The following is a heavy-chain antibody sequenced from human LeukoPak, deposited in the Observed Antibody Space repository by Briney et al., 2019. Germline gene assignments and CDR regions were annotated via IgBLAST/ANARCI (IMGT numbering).Heavy chain of an antibody. CDR3: AKGQDANYLPLDL. CDR2: ISGSGDYT. D-gene: IGHD4/OR15-4a*01. Sequence: GGSLRLSCAASGFNFKYYAMTWVRQAPGKGLEWVSSISGSGDYTYYAGSVKGRFTISRDNSKDTLYLQVNSLRAEDMAVFYCAKGQDANYLPLDLWGRGTLVTVSS. J-gene: IGHJ2*01. V-gene: IGHV3-23*01. CDR1: GFNFKYYA.